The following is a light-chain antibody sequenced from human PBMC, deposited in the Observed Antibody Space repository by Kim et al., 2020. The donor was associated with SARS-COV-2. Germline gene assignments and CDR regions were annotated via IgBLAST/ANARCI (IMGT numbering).Light chain of an antibody. CDR2: GAS. CDR3: QQYNDWPLLT. Sequence: VSPGEGVTLSCRASQSVRNNLAWYQQRPGQAPRLLIYGASTRATDISARFSGSGSGTEFTLTIRSLQSEDFAVYYCQQYNDWPLLTFGGGTKLEI. CDR1: QSVRNN. J-gene: IGKJ4*01. V-gene: IGKV3-15*01.